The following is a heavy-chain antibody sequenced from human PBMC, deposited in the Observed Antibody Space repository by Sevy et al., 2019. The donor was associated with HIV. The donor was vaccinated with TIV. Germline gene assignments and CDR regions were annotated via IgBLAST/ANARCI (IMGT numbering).Heavy chain of an antibody. V-gene: IGHV1-2*02. CDR1: GYTFTGYY. CDR3: ARMGDYYDSSGYYPLKF. J-gene: IGHJ4*02. D-gene: IGHD3-22*01. CDR2: IYPNSGGT. Sequence: ASVKVSCKTSGYTFTGYYIHWVRQAPGQGLEWIGWIYPNSGGTYFAKKFQDSVTMTTDTSVKTAYMELRSLRFDDTAVYYCARMGDYYDSSGYYPLKFWGQGTLVTVSS.